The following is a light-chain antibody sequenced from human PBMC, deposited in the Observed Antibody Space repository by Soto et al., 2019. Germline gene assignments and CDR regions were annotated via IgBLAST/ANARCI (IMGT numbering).Light chain of an antibody. CDR3: QQYNTWSSIT. Sequence: EIVMTQSPATLSVSPGERVTLSCRASQSISSNLAWYQQKPGQAPSLLMYGTSTRATGIPARFSGSGSGTEFTLTISSLQSEDLAVYYCQQYNTWSSITFGQGTRLEIK. V-gene: IGKV3-15*01. CDR2: GTS. J-gene: IGKJ5*01. CDR1: QSISSN.